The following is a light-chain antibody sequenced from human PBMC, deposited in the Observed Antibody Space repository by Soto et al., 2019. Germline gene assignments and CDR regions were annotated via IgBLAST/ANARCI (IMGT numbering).Light chain of an antibody. Sequence: QSVLTQPPSASGTPGQKVTISCSGSSSNIGRNTVNWYQQLPGTAPKLLMHNNNQRPSGVPDRFSGSKSGTSASLAISGLQSDDEADYYYAAWDDSLNGHVVFGGGTKLTVL. CDR3: AAWDDSLNGHVV. V-gene: IGLV1-44*01. J-gene: IGLJ2*01. CDR2: NNN. CDR1: SSNIGRNT.